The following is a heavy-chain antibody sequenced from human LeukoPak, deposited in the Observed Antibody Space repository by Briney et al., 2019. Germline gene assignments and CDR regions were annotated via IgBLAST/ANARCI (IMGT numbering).Heavy chain of an antibody. V-gene: IGHV1-8*03. D-gene: IGHD1-1*01. Sequence: ASVKVSCKASGYTFTSYDINWVRQATGQGLEWMGWMNPNSGNTGYAQKFQGRVTITRNTSISTAYMELSSLRSEDTAVYYCARGRGPTGTKGAEYFQHWGQGTLVTVSS. CDR1: GYTFTSYD. J-gene: IGHJ1*01. CDR3: ARGRGPTGTKGAEYFQH. CDR2: MNPNSGNT.